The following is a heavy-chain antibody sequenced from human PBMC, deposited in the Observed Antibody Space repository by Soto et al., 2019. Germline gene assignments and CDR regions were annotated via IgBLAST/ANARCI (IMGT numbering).Heavy chain of an antibody. CDR3: ASRGHSYRLDV. Sequence: PGESLKISCKGSGYNFATYWIAWVRQLPGKGPEWMGIIYAGDSDTSYSPSFQGQVTISVDKSISTAYLQWNSLKASDTAMYYCASRGHSYRLDVWGQGTKVTVSS. CDR2: IYAGDSDT. J-gene: IGHJ6*02. CDR1: GYNFATYW. V-gene: IGHV5-51*01. D-gene: IGHD3-16*02.